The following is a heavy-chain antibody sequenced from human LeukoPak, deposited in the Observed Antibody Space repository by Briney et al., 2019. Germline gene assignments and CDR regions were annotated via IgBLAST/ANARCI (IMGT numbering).Heavy chain of an antibody. J-gene: IGHJ6*02. D-gene: IGHD4-17*01. CDR3: TNSPLTVSGMDV. V-gene: IGHV3-64*01. Sequence: GGSLRLSCAASGFTFSYYDMHWVRQAPGKGLEYVSAISSNGGSTYYANSVKGRFTISRDNSKNTLYLQMGSLRAEDMAVYYCTNSPLTVSGMDVWGQGTTVTVSS. CDR2: ISSNGGST. CDR1: GFTFSYYD.